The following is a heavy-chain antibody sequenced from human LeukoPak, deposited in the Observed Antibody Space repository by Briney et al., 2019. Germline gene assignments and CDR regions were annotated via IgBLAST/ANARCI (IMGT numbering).Heavy chain of an antibody. CDR2: IYPRDGST. J-gene: IGHJ4*02. V-gene: IGHV1-46*01. Sequence: GASVKVSCKASGYSFTSNYIHWVRQAPGQGLEWMGMIYPRDGSTSYAQKFQGRVTVTRDTSTSTVHMELSGLRSEDTAAYYCARDQEAFDYWGQGTLVTVSS. CDR1: GYSFTSNY. CDR3: ARDQEAFDY.